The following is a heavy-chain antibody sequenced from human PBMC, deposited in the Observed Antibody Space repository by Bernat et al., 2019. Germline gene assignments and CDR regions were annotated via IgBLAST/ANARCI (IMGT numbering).Heavy chain of an antibody. CDR2: IRSSGTPI. V-gene: IGHV3-48*03. J-gene: IGHJ3*02. CDR1: GFTFSSYE. Sequence: EVQLVESGGGVVRPGGSLRLSCAASGFTFSSYEMNWLRQTPGKGLEWISYIRSSGTPIYYADSVKGRFTISRDNAKNSLYLQMNSLRADDTAVYYCARAPRALGATLDAFDIWGQGTTVTVSS. CDR3: ARAPRALGATLDAFDI. D-gene: IGHD1-26*01.